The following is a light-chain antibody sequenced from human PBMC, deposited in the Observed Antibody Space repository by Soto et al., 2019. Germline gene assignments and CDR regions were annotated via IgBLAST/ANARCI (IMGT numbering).Light chain of an antibody. CDR1: QSINSW. CDR2: DAS. Sequence: ICRASQSINSWLAWYQQKPGKAPQILIYDASTLKSGVPSRFSASGSGTEFTLTISSLQPDDFATYYCQQYSSYWTFGQGTKVDIK. J-gene: IGKJ1*01. V-gene: IGKV1-5*02. CDR3: QQYSSYWT.